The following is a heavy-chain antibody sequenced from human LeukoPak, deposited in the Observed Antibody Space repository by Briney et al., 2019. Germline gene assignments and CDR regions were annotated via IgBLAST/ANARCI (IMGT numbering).Heavy chain of an antibody. CDR3: ARIIEMATILYYYYYMDV. Sequence: SETLSLTCTVSAYSISSGYYWGWIRQPPGKGLEWIGSIYHSGSTYYNPSLKSRVTISVDTSKNQFSLKLSSVTAADTAVYYCARIIEMATILYYYYYMDVWGKGATVTVSS. J-gene: IGHJ6*03. D-gene: IGHD5-24*01. CDR2: IYHSGST. V-gene: IGHV4-38-2*02. CDR1: AYSISSGYY.